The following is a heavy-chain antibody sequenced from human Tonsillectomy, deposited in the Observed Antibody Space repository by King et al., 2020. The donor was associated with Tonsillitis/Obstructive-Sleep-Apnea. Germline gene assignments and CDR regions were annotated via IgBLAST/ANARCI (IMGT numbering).Heavy chain of an antibody. CDR1: GYNFINYW. CDR3: ARRNGFDYGDAFDI. V-gene: IGHV5-51*01. CDR2: ICPGDSDT. Sequence: QLVQSGAEVKKPGESLRISCKASGYNFINYWIGWVRQMPGKGLEWMGIICPGDSDTAYSPSFQDQVTISADKSITTAYLQWSSLKASDTAIYYCARRNGFDYGDAFDIWGQGTVVTVSS. J-gene: IGHJ3*02. D-gene: IGHD5-12*01.